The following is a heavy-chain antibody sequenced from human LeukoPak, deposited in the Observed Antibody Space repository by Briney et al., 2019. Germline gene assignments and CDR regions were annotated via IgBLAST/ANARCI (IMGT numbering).Heavy chain of an antibody. Sequence: SETLSLTCAVYGGSFSGYYWSWLGQPPGKGLEGFGEINHSGSTNDTPPLISRVTISVDPSKDQFSLKLSSVTAADTAVYYCARVPRIEGGDYWGQGTLVTVSS. J-gene: IGHJ4*02. CDR3: ARVPRIEGGDY. CDR2: INHSGST. V-gene: IGHV4-34*01. CDR1: GGSFSGYY. D-gene: IGHD1-14*01.